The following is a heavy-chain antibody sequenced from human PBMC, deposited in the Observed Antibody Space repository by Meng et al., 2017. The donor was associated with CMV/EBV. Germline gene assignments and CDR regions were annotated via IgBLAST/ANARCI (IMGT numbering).Heavy chain of an antibody. CDR3: VTWLWFGELSGYYFDY. J-gene: IGHJ4*02. Sequence: QLQLQELGPGLVKPSETLSLTCTVSGGSISSSSYYWGWIRQPPGKGLEWIGSIYYSGSTYYNPSLKSRVTISVDTSKNQFSLKLSSVTAADTAVYYCVTWLWFGELSGYYFDYWGQGTLVTVSS. CDR1: GGSISSSSYY. CDR2: IYYSGST. V-gene: IGHV4-39*07. D-gene: IGHD3-10*01.